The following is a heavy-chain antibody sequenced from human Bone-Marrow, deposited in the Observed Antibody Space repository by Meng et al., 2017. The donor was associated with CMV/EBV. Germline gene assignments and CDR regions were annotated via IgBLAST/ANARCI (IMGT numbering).Heavy chain of an antibody. CDR3: ARDHYYDTNNYRRGWFDP. CDR2: IYYSGST. D-gene: IGHD3-22*01. Sequence: SISSGGYDWTWIRQHPGKGLEWIGYIYYSGSTYYNPSLKSRVTMSVHMSKNQFSLKLSSVTAADTAVYYCARDHYYDTNNYRRGWFDPWGQGTLVTVSS. V-gene: IGHV4-31*02. J-gene: IGHJ5*02. CDR1: SISSGGYD.